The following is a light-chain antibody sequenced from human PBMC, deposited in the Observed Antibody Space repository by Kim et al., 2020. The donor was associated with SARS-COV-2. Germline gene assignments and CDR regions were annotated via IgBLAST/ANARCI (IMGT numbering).Light chain of an antibody. J-gene: IGLJ2*01. CDR1: KLGDKY. CDR2: QDT. Sequence: SYELNQPPSVSVSPGQTASITCSGDKLGDKYACWYQQKPGQSPVLVIYQDTKRPSGIPERFSGSNSGNTATLTISGTQAMDEADYSCQAWDSSTVVFGGGTQLTVL. CDR3: QAWDSSTVV. V-gene: IGLV3-1*01.